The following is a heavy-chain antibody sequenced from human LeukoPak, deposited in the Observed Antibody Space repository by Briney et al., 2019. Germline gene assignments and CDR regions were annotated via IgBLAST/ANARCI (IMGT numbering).Heavy chain of an antibody. D-gene: IGHD3-16*02. J-gene: IGHJ4*02. CDR2: ISGSGGST. Sequence: PGGSLRLSCAASGFTFSSYAMSWARQAPGKGLEWVSAISGSGGSTYYADSVKGRFTISRDNSKNTLYLQMNSLRAEDTAVYYCAKDSWVRLGELSLSYWGQGTLVTVSS. CDR3: AKDSWVRLGELSLSY. CDR1: GFTFSSYA. V-gene: IGHV3-23*01.